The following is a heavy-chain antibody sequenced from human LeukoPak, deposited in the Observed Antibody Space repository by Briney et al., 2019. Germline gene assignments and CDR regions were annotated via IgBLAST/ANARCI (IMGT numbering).Heavy chain of an antibody. Sequence: PSETVSLTCTVSGGSISSYYWSWIRQPAGKGLEWIGRICAYLSSNYNPSLTSRVTMSVDTSKNQFSLKLSSLTAADTAVYYCARSVLGYSYGLHIDYWGQGTLVSVSS. D-gene: IGHD5-18*01. J-gene: IGHJ4*02. CDR3: ARSVLGYSYGLHIDY. CDR2: ICAYLSS. V-gene: IGHV4-4*07. CDR1: GGSISSYY.